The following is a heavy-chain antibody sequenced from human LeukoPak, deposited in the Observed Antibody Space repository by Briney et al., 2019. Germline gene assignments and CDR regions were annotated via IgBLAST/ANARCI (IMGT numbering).Heavy chain of an antibody. CDR2: IYASGST. CDR1: GGSISNYY. D-gene: IGHD3-10*01. V-gene: IGHV4-4*07. Sequence: SETLSLTCSVSGGSISNYYWSWIRHPAGKGLEWIGRIYASGSTNYNPSLKSRVTISVDTSKNQFSLKLNSVTAADTAVYHCARSNYYQPVAWAIDIWGQGTMVTVS. CDR3: ARSNYYQPVAWAIDI. J-gene: IGHJ3*02.